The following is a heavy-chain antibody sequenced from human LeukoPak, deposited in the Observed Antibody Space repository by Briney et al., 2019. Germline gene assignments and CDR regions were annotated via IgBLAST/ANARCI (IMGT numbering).Heavy chain of an antibody. CDR2: ISWNSGSI. V-gene: IGHV3-9*01. D-gene: IGHD3-22*01. CDR1: GFTFDDYA. J-gene: IGHJ4*02. Sequence: GRSLRLSCAASGFTFDDYAMHWVRQAPGNGLEWVSGISWNSGSIGYADSVKGRFTISRDNAKNSLYLQMNSLRAEDTALYYCAKDNYDSSGYYSLFDYWGQGTLVTVSS. CDR3: AKDNYDSSGYYSLFDY.